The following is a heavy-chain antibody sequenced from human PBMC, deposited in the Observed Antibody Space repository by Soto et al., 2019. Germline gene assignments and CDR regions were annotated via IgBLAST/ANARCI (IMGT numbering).Heavy chain of an antibody. J-gene: IGHJ6*02. Sequence: ASVKVSCKASGYTFTSYYMHWVRQAPGQGLEWMGIINPSGGSTSYAQKFQGRVTMTRDTSTSTVYMELSSLRSEDTAVYYCARGEYYYDSSGSETYGMDVWGQGTTVPVSS. CDR1: GYTFTSYY. D-gene: IGHD3-22*01. CDR3: ARGEYYYDSSGSETYGMDV. CDR2: INPSGGST. V-gene: IGHV1-46*01.